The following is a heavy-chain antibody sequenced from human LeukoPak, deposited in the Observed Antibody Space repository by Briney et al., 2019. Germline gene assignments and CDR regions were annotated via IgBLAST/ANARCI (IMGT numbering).Heavy chain of an antibody. CDR1: AFTFRDYW. CDR3: VRGGWSHAMAV. V-gene: IGHV3-74*01. D-gene: IGHD3-3*01. J-gene: IGHJ6*02. CDR2: INNDGSGT. Sequence: GGSLRLSYAASAFTFRDYWIHWVRQAPGKGLVWVSCINNDGSGTTYADSVKGRFTVSRDNAKNTVSLQMNSLRVEDTAVYYCVRGGWSHAMAVGGRGTTVTVSS.